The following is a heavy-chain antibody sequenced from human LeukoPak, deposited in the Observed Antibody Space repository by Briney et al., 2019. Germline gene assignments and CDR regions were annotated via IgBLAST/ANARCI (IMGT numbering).Heavy chain of an antibody. V-gene: IGHV3-48*04. CDR2: VSTSSSII. Sequence: GGSLRLSCAASGFTFSSYNMNWVRQAPGKGLEWVSYVSTSSSIIYYADSVKGRFTISRDNAKNSLSLQMDSLRAEDTAVYYCARGYYYYYAMDVWGQGTTVTVSS. J-gene: IGHJ6*02. CDR1: GFTFSSYN. CDR3: ARGYYYYYAMDV.